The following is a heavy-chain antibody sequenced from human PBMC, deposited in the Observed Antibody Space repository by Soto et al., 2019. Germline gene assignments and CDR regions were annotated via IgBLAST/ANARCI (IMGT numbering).Heavy chain of an antibody. Sequence: QLQLQESGSGLVKPSQTLSLTCAVSGGSISSGGYSWSWIRQPPGKGLEWIGYLYHSGSTYYNPSLKCRVTISVDRSKNQFSLKLSSVTAADTAVYYCARGAPVLVDYWGQGTLVTVSS. CDR2: LYHSGST. J-gene: IGHJ4*02. CDR3: ARGAPVLVDY. D-gene: IGHD6-6*01. CDR1: GGSISSGGYS. V-gene: IGHV4-30-2*01.